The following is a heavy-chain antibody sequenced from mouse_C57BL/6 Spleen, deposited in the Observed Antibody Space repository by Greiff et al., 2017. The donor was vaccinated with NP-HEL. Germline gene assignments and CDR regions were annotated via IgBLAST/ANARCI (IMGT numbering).Heavy chain of an antibody. D-gene: IGHD1-1*01. J-gene: IGHJ1*03. CDR2: IYPSDSET. CDR3: ARQDYYGSSYGV. CDR1: GYTFTSYW. V-gene: IGHV1-61*01. Sequence: QVHVKQPGAELVRPGSSVKLSCKASGYTFTSYWMDWVKQRPGQGLEWIGNIYPSDSETHYNQKFKDKATLTVDKSSSTAYMQLSSLTSEDSAVYYCARQDYYGSSYGVWGTGTTVTVSS.